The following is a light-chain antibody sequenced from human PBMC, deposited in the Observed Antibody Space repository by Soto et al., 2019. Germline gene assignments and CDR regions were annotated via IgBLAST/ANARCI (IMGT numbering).Light chain of an antibody. CDR2: GNS. CDR1: SSNIGAGFD. V-gene: IGLV1-40*01. Sequence: QSVLTQPPSVSGAPGQGVTISCTGSSSNIGAGFDVHWYQQLPGTAPKLFIYGNSNRPSGVPDRFSGSKSGTSASLAITGLQAEDEADYYCQSYDSSLSVVFGGGTQLAVL. J-gene: IGLJ2*01. CDR3: QSYDSSLSVV.